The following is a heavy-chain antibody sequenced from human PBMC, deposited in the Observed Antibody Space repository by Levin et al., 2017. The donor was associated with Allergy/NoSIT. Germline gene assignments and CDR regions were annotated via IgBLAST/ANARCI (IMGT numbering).Heavy chain of an antibody. J-gene: IGHJ3*02. CDR2: INHSGST. V-gene: IGHV4-34*01. Sequence: SETLSLTCAVYGGSFSGYYWSWIRQPPGKGLEWIGEINHSGSTNYNPSLKSRVTISVDTSKNQFSLKLSSVTAADTAVYYCARDRRYDFWSGYYTGDAFDSWGQGTMVTVSS. CDR1: GGSFSGYY. CDR3: ARDRRYDFWSGYYTGDAFDS. D-gene: IGHD3-3*01.